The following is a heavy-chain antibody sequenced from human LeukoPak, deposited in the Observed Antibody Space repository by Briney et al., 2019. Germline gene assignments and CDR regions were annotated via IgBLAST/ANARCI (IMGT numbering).Heavy chain of an antibody. CDR3: ARDEAIEYIAVATIDY. J-gene: IGHJ4*02. V-gene: IGHV3-21*01. CDR2: ISSSSSYI. Sequence: GESLRLSCAASGFTFSSYSMNWVRQAPGKGLEWVSSISSSSSYIYYADSVKGRFTISRDNAKNSLYQQMNSLRAEDTAVYYCARDEAIEYIAVATIDYWGQGTLVTVSS. D-gene: IGHD6-19*01. CDR1: GFTFSSYS.